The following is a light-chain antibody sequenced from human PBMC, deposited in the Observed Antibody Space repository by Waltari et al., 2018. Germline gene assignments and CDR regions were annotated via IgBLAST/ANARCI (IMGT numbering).Light chain of an antibody. J-gene: IGLJ2*01. CDR2: EVS. CDR3: SSYTSSISLA. CDR1: SSDVGGYNY. V-gene: IGLV2-14*01. Sequence: QSALTQPASVSGSPGQSITISCTGTSSDVGGYNYVSWYQQPPGRAPKLLIYEVSNRPSGVSNRFSGSKSGNTASLTISGLQAEDEADYYCSSYTSSISLAFGGGTKLTVL.